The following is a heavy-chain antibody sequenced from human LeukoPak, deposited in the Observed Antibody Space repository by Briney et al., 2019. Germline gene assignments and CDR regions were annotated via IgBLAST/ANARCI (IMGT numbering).Heavy chain of an antibody. CDR3: AKIAVAGDLGAFDI. Sequence: GGSLRLSCAASGFTFSSYSMNWVRQAPGKGLEWVSYISSTSSTIYSADSVKGRFTISRDNAKNSLYLQMNSLRAEDTAVYYCAKIAVAGDLGAFDIWGQGTMVTVSS. CDR2: ISSTSSTI. CDR1: GFTFSSYS. J-gene: IGHJ3*02. D-gene: IGHD6-19*01. V-gene: IGHV3-48*01.